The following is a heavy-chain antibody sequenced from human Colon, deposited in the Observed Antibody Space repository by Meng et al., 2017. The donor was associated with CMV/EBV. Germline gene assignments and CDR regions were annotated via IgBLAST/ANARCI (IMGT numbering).Heavy chain of an antibody. CDR1: NAW. V-gene: IGHV3-15*07. Sequence: NAWMNWVGQAPGGGLEWVGRIKPNADGGTIDYAASVKGRFTISRDDSKNTVVLQMNALKTEDTAVYFCTTGLLRFLEFYMSPQPEFDYWGQGTLVTVSS. D-gene: IGHD3-3*01. CDR3: TTGLLRFLEFYMSPQPEFDY. CDR2: IKPNADGGTI. J-gene: IGHJ4*02.